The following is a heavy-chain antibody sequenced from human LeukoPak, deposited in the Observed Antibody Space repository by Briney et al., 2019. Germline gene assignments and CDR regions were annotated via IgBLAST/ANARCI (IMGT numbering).Heavy chain of an antibody. CDR2: IYYSGST. D-gene: IGHD3-9*01. CDR1: GGSISSYY. J-gene: IGHJ4*02. CDR3: ARDRNDILTGYRYFDY. Sequence: SETLSLTCTVSGGSISSYYWSWIRQPPGKGLEWIGYIYYSGSTNYNPSLKSRVTISVDTSKNQFSLKLSSVTAADTAVYYCARDRNDILTGYRYFDYWGQGTLVTVSS. V-gene: IGHV4-59*01.